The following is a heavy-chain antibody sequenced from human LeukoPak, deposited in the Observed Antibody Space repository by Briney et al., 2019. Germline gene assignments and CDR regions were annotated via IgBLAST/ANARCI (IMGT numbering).Heavy chain of an antibody. CDR1: GFTFSKYW. J-gene: IGHJ4*02. Sequence: GGSLRLSCAASGFTFSKYWMHWVRQVPGKGLEWVSSISSSSGYIYYADSVKGRFTISRDNAKRSLSLQMNSLRDEDTAVYYCAKPLTGGGSWPPFDSWGQGTLVTVSS. CDR2: ISSSSGYI. CDR3: AKPLTGGGSWPPFDS. D-gene: IGHD2-15*01. V-gene: IGHV3-21*04.